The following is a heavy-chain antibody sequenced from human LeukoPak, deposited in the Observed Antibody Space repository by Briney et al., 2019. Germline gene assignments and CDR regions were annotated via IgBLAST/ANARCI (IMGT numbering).Heavy chain of an antibody. V-gene: IGHV3-48*04. J-gene: IGHJ4*02. D-gene: IGHD3-10*01. CDR1: GFTFSSYS. CDR2: ISSSGSPT. Sequence: GGSLRLSCAASGFTFSSYSMNWVRQAPGKGLEWVSYISSSGSPTYYADSVRGRFTISRDNAKNSLYLQMNSLRAEDTAVYYCARDYYGSGSYYSHQTDYWGQGTLVTVSS. CDR3: ARDYYGSGSYYSHQTDY.